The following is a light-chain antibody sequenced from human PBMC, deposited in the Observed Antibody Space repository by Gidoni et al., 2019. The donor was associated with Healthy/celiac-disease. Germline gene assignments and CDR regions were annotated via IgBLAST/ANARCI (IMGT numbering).Light chain of an antibody. Sequence: EIVLTQSPATLSLSPGERATLSCRASQSVSSYLAWYQQKPGQAPRLLIYDASNRATGIPARFSGSGSGTDFTLTISSLEPEDFVVYYCQQRSNWPPKLTFGGGTKVEIK. CDR1: QSVSSY. J-gene: IGKJ4*01. V-gene: IGKV3-11*01. CDR3: QQRSNWPPKLT. CDR2: DAS.